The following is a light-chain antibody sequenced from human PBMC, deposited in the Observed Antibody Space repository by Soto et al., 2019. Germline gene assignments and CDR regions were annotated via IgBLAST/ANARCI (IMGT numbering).Light chain of an antibody. V-gene: IGLV4-69*02. CDR2: LNSDGSH. Sequence: QLVLTQSPSASASLGASVKLTCTLSSGHRSYAIAWHQQQPEKGPRYLMNLNSDGSHSKGDGIPERLSGSSSGAERYLTISSLQFECEVVYYCQTRGTDVVFGGGTKRAVL. CDR1: SGHRSYA. J-gene: IGLJ2*01. CDR3: QTRGTDVV.